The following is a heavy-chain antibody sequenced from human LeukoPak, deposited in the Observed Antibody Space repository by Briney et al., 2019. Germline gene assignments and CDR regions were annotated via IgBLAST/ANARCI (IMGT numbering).Heavy chain of an antibody. CDR3: ARGSSGYYYG. D-gene: IGHD3-22*01. CDR1: GGSFSGYY. Sequence: SETLSLTCVVYGGSFSGYYWSWIRQPPGKGLEWIGEIKGLEWIGEINPSGSTNYNPSLKSRVTISVNMSKNQFSLKLSSVTVADTAVYCCARGSSGYYYGWGQGTLVTVSS. CDR2: INPSGST. V-gene: IGHV4-34*01. J-gene: IGHJ4*02.